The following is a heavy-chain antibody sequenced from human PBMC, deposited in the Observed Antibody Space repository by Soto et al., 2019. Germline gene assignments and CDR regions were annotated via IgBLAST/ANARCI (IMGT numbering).Heavy chain of an antibody. CDR1: GFTFSNYW. CDR2: INSDGCVS. CDR3: ARGDCVGGTCYSLAGSFYYYMDV. D-gene: IGHD2-15*01. V-gene: IGHV3-74*01. Sequence: EVQLVESGGGLVQPGGSLRLSCAASGFTFSNYWMYWVRQAPGKGLVWVSRINSDGCVSSYADSVKGRLTISRDNVKNTLYLQMDSLRAEDTAVYYCARGDCVGGTCYSLAGSFYYYMDVWGKGTTVTVFS. J-gene: IGHJ6*03.